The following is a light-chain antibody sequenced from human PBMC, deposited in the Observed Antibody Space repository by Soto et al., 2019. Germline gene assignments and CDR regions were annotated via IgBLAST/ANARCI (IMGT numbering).Light chain of an antibody. CDR1: QSISSH. CDR3: QQRYSTPIS. J-gene: IGKJ5*01. Sequence: DIRMTQSPSSLSASVGDTVTITCRASQSISSHLNWYQQKPGKAPNLLMYTASNLQSGVPSRFSGSGSGTDFTLTISSRQPEDFATYYCQQRYSTPISVGQGTRLEIK. V-gene: IGKV1-39*01. CDR2: TAS.